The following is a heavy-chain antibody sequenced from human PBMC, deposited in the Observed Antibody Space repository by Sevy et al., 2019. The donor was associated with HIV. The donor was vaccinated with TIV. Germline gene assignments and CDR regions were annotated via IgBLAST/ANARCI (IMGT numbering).Heavy chain of an antibody. D-gene: IGHD3-16*01. CDR3: GKDLGSPRPYYYYGMDV. V-gene: IGHV3-23*01. CDR2: ISGSGGST. Sequence: GGSLRLSCAASGFTFSSYAMSWVRQAPGKGLEWVSAISGSGGSTYYADSVKGRFTISRDNSKNTLYLQMNSLRAEDTAVYYCGKDLGSPRPYYYYGMDVWGQGTTVTVSS. CDR1: GFTFSSYA. J-gene: IGHJ6*02.